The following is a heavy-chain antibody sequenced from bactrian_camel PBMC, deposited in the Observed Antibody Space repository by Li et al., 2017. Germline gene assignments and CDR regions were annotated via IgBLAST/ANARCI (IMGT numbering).Heavy chain of an antibody. V-gene: IGHV3S40*01. CDR1: SLTFSGYD. CDR2: INSGSDRT. Sequence: VQLVESGGGLVQPGGSLRLSCAVSSLTFSGYDMTWVRQAPGKGLEWVSTINSGSDRTYYADSVKGRFTISKDNVENILCLQMNNLKPEDTAVYYCAADFFNLQLARHYSNWGRGTQVTVS. CDR3: AADFFNLQLARHYSN. J-gene: IGHJ4*01. D-gene: IGHD4*01.